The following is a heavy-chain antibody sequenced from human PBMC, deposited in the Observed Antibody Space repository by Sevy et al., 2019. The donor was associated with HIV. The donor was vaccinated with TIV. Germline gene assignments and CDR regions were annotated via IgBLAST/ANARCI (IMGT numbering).Heavy chain of an antibody. Sequence: GGSLRLSCAASGFTFSSYWMSWVRQAPGKGLEWVANIKQDGSEKYYVNSVKGRFTISRDNAKNSLYLQMNSLRGDDTAVYYCARDKMGELLPYFDYWGQGTLVTVSS. CDR1: GFTFSSYW. D-gene: IGHD6-6*01. CDR2: IKQDGSEK. V-gene: IGHV3-7*01. CDR3: ARDKMGELLPYFDY. J-gene: IGHJ4*02.